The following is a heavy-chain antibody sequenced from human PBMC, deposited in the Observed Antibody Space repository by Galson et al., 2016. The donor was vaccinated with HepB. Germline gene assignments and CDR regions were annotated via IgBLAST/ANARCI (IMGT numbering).Heavy chain of an antibody. V-gene: IGHV5-51*01. J-gene: IGHJ5*02. CDR3: ARQWGLIVATGPFDP. CDR1: GFRFTNYW. Sequence: SGAEVKKPGESLKISCQGFGFRFTNYWIGWVRQMPGKGLEWMGIIYAGDSDTRYSPSFEGQVTISDDKSISTAYLQWSSLKASDTAIYYCARQWGLIVATGPFDPWGQGTLVTVSS. CDR2: IYAGDSDT. D-gene: IGHD6-13*01.